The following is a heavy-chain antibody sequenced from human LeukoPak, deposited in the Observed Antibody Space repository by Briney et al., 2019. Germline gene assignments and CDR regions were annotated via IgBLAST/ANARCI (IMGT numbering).Heavy chain of an antibody. D-gene: IGHD3-22*01. J-gene: IGHJ4*02. Sequence: GGSLILSCAASGFSFSSYAMSWVRQAPGKGLEWVSSISSSSSYIYYADSVKGRFTISRDNAKNSLYLQMNSLRAEDTAVYYCARDPGDSSGYYLYYYFDYWGQGTLVTVSS. CDR1: GFSFSSYA. CDR2: ISSSSSYI. V-gene: IGHV3-21*01. CDR3: ARDPGDSSGYYLYYYFDY.